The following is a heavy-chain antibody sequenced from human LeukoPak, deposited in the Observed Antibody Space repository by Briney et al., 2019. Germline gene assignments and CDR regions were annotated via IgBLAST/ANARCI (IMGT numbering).Heavy chain of an antibody. CDR1: GGTFSSYA. Sequence: SVKVSCKASGGTFSSYAISWVRQAPGQGLEWMGGIIPIFGTANYAQKFQGRVTITADESTTTAYMELSSLRSEDTAVYYCARVRLRLGELSPHDAFDIWGQGTMVTVSS. D-gene: IGHD3-16*02. V-gene: IGHV1-69*13. CDR3: ARVRLRLGELSPHDAFDI. CDR2: IIPIFGTA. J-gene: IGHJ3*02.